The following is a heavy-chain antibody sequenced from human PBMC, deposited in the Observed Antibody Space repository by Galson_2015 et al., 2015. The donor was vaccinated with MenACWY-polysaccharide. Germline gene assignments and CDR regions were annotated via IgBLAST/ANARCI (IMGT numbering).Heavy chain of an antibody. Sequence: SCAASGFTFTSYYMHWVRQAPGQGLEWMGIINPSGGSTSYAQKFQGRVTMTRDTSTSTVYMELSSLRSEDTAVYYCARVKATCSGWYRDSECDAFDIWGQGTMVTVSS. D-gene: IGHD6-19*01. CDR1: GFTFTSYY. V-gene: IGHV1-46*01. J-gene: IGHJ3*02. CDR2: INPSGGST. CDR3: ARVKATCSGWYRDSECDAFDI.